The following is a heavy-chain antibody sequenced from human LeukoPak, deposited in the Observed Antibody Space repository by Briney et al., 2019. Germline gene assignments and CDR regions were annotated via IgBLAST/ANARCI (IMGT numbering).Heavy chain of an antibody. J-gene: IGHJ4*02. CDR2: INHSGST. CDR3: ARAPGIITIFGVVIRYYFDH. D-gene: IGHD3-3*01. CDR1: GGSFSGYY. V-gene: IGHV4-34*01. Sequence: SETLSLTCAVYGGSFSGYYWSWIRQPPGKGLEWIGEINHSGSTNYNPSLKSRVTISVDTSKNQFSLKLSSVTAADTAVYYCARAPGIITIFGVVIRYYFDHWGQGTLVTVSS.